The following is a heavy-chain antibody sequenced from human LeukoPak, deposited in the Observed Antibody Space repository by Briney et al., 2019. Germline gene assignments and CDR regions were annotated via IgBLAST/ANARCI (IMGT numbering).Heavy chain of an antibody. J-gene: IGHJ4*02. CDR3: ARRSIAVAGPFDY. V-gene: IGHV3-21*01. CDR2: IISSSSYI. Sequence: PGGSLRLSCAASGFTFSSYSMNWVRQAPGKGLEWVSSIISSSSYIYYADSVKGQFTISRDNAKNSLYLQMNSLRAEDTAVYYCARRSIAVAGPFDYWGQGTLVTVSS. D-gene: IGHD6-19*01. CDR1: GFTFSSYS.